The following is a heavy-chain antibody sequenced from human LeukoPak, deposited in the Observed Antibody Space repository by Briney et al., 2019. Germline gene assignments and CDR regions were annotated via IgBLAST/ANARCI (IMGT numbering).Heavy chain of an antibody. CDR3: ARDCTVAGTWFDP. CDR2: IYYSGST. J-gene: IGHJ5*02. Sequence: SETLSLTCTVSGGSISSGGYYWSWIRQHPGKGLEWIGYIYYSGSTYYNPSLKSRVTISVDTSKNQFSLKLSSVTAADTAVYYCARDCTVAGTWFDPWGQGTLVTVSS. V-gene: IGHV4-31*03. D-gene: IGHD6-19*01. CDR1: GGSISSGGYY.